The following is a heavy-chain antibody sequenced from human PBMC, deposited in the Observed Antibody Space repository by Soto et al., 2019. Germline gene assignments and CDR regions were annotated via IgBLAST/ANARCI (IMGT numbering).Heavy chain of an antibody. CDR2: IYYSGST. J-gene: IGHJ4*02. Sequence: SETLSLTCTVSCGSISSYYWIWIRQPPGKGLEWIGYIYYSGSTNYNPSLKSRVTISVDTSKNQFSLKLSSVTAADTAVYYCARRWGRTFDYWGQGTLVTVSS. V-gene: IGHV4-59*08. D-gene: IGHD7-27*01. CDR1: CGSISSYY. CDR3: ARRWGRTFDY.